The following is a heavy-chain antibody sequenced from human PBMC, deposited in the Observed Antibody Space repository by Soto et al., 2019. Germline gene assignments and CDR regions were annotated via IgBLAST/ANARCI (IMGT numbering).Heavy chain of an antibody. CDR1: GGSISSYYW. D-gene: IGHD6-13*01. CDR2: IFSNDEK. V-gene: IGHV2-26*01. CDR3: ARIIAAAGNPYGYYGMDV. J-gene: IGHJ6*02. Sequence: KASETLSLTCTVSGGSISSYYWSWIRQPPGKALEWLAHIFSNDEKSYSTSLKSRLTISKDTSKSQVVLTMTNMDPVDTDTYYCARIIAAAGNPYGYYGMDVWGQGTTVTVSS.